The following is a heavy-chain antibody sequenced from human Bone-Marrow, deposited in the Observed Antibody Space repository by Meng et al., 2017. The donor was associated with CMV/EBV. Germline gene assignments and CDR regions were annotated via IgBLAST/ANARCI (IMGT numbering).Heavy chain of an antibody. D-gene: IGHD2-21*01. CDR2: VYHSGST. CDR1: GYSISSVYY. CDR3: ARAYCGGDCYSYNWFDP. J-gene: IGHJ5*02. Sequence: SELLSPTCTVSGYSISSVYYWDWIRQPPGKGLEWLGSVYHSGSTYYNPSLKSRVTISVDTSKNQFSLKVSSVTAADTVVYYWARAYCGGDCYSYNWFDPRGQGTLVTVSS. V-gene: IGHV4-38-2*02.